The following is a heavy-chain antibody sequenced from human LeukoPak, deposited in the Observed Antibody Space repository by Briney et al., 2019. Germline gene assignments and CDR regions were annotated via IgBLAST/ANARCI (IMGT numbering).Heavy chain of an antibody. J-gene: IGHJ4*02. CDR1: GGSISSSSYY. CDR2: IYYSGST. CDR3: ARLGSYYDSWSGYYILSYFDY. D-gene: IGHD3-3*01. Sequence: PSETLSLTCTVSGGSISSSSYYWGWIRQPPGKGLEWIGSIYYSGSTYYNPSLKSRVTISVDTSKNQFSLKLSSVTAADTAVYYCARLGSYYDSWSGYYILSYFDYWGQGTLVTVSS. V-gene: IGHV4-39*01.